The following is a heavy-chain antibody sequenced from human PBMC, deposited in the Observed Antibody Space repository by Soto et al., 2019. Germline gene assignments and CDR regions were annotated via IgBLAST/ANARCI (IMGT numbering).Heavy chain of an antibody. D-gene: IGHD4-17*01. V-gene: IGHV3-48*03. CDR3: ARGVPYGDLRD. CDR1: GFTFSRDE. CDR2: ISDSGDSI. Sequence: GGSLRLSCVVSGFTFSRDEMHWVRQAPGKGLEWLSYISDSGDSIYYADSVKGRFTISRDNAKNSLYLQMHSLRAGDTALYYCARGVPYGDLRDWGQGTLVTVSS. J-gene: IGHJ4*02.